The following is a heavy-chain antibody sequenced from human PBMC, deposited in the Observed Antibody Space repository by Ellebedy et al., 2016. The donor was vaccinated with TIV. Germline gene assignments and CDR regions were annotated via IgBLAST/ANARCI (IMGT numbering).Heavy chain of an antibody. D-gene: IGHD2-15*01. Sequence: GGSLRLSXAVTGFTFRNYGMTWVRQAPGKGLECVSAISRSGDSTDYADSVKGRFTISRDNSKNTLYLEMNTLRVEDTAVYYCVTGSTAPEYWGQGTLVIVSS. V-gene: IGHV3-23*01. J-gene: IGHJ4*02. CDR3: VTGSTAPEY. CDR2: ISRSGDST. CDR1: GFTFRNYG.